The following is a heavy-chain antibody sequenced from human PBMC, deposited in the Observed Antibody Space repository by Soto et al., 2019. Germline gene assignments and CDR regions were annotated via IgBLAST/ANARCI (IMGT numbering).Heavy chain of an antibody. CDR3: ARGKGWKRGSAPLYAFDI. V-gene: IGHV3-30-3*01. D-gene: IGHD2-15*01. CDR2: ISYDGSNK. J-gene: IGHJ3*02. CDR1: GFTFSSYA. Sequence: GGSLRLSCAASGFTFSSYAMHWVRQAPGKGLEWVAVISYDGSNKYYADSVKGRFTISRDNSKNTLYLQMNSLRAEDTAVYYCARGKGWKRGSAPLYAFDIWGQGTMVTVSS.